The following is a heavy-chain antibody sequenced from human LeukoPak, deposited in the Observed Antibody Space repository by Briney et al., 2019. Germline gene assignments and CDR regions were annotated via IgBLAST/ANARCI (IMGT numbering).Heavy chain of an antibody. J-gene: IGHJ4*02. V-gene: IGHV1-2*02. D-gene: IGHD5-12*01. CDR2: INPNSGGT. Sequence: ASVKVSCKASGYTFTGYYMHWVRQAPGQGLEWMGWINPNSGGTSYAQKFQGRVTMTRDTSVTTAYMELSRLRSDYTAVYYCARYSGYDEPFEYWGQGTLVTVSS. CDR3: ARYSGYDEPFEY. CDR1: GYTFTGYY.